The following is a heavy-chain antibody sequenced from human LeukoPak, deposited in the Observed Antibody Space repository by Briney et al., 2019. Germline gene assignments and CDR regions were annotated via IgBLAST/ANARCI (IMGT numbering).Heavy chain of an antibody. CDR2: IIPIFGTA. CDR1: GGTFSSYA. CDR3: ARVLPSYYYDSSGYLFDY. D-gene: IGHD3-22*01. V-gene: IGHV1-69*01. J-gene: IGHJ4*02. Sequence: GSSAKVSCKASGGTFSSYAISWVRQAPGQGLEWMGGIIPIFGTANYAQKFQGRVTITADESTSTAYMELSSLRSEDTAVYYCARVLPSYYYDSSGYLFDYWGQGTLVTVSS.